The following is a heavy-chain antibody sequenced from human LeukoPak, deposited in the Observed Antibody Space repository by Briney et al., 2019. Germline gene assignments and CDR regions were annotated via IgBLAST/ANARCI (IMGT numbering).Heavy chain of an antibody. Sequence: ASVKVSCKVSGYTLTELSMHWVRQAPGKGLEWMGGFDPEDGETIYAQKFQGRVTMTEDTSTDTAYMELSSLRSEDTAVYYCARDLGQLLWFGESRHAFDIWGQGTMVTVSS. J-gene: IGHJ3*02. CDR3: ARDLGQLLWFGESRHAFDI. CDR2: FDPEDGET. CDR1: GYTLTELS. V-gene: IGHV1-24*01. D-gene: IGHD3-10*01.